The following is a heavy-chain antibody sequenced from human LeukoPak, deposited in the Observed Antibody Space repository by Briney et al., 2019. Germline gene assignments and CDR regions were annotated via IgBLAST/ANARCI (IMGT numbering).Heavy chain of an antibody. CDR1: GGSFSGYY. D-gene: IGHD5-12*01. CDR2: INHSGST. J-gene: IGHJ4*02. V-gene: IGHV4-34*01. CDR3: ARGRQWLYYFGY. Sequence: SETLSLTCAVYGGSFSGYYWSWIRQPPGKGLEWIGEINHSGSTNYNPSLKSRVTISVDTSKNQFPLKLCSVTAADTAVYYCARGRQWLYYFGYWGQGTLVTVSS.